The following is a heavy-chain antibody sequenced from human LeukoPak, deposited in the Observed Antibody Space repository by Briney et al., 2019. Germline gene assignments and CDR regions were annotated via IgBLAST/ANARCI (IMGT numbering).Heavy chain of an antibody. CDR2: INPSGST. V-gene: IGHV4-34*01. CDR3: ARAARHFWSGYYTGANWFDP. Sequence: PSETLSLTCAVYGGSFSGYYWSWIRQPPGKGLEWMGEINPSGSTNYNPSLKSRVTISVDKSKNQFSLKLSSVTAADTAVYYGARAARHFWSGYYTGANWFDPWGQGTLVTVSS. D-gene: IGHD3-3*02. J-gene: IGHJ5*02. CDR1: GGSFSGYY.